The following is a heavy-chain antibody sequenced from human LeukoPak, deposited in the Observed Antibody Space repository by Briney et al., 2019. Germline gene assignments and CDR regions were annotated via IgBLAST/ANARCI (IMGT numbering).Heavy chain of an antibody. V-gene: IGHV4-59*01. CDR1: GGSISSYY. Sequence: PSETLSLTCTVSGGSISSYYWSWIRQPPGKGLEWIGYIYYSGSTDYNPSLKSRVTMSVDTSKNQFSLKLSSVTAADTAVYYCARVGGYNSPLDYWGQGTLVTVPS. CDR3: ARVGGYNSPLDY. J-gene: IGHJ4*02. CDR2: IYYSGST. D-gene: IGHD5-24*01.